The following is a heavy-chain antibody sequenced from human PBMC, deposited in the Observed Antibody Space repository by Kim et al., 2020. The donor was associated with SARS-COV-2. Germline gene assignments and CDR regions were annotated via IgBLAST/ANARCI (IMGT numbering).Heavy chain of an antibody. J-gene: IGHJ5*02. V-gene: IGHV1-69*13. CDR3: ALSRMTTTWFDP. CDR1: GGTFSSYA. D-gene: IGHD4-4*01. CDR2: IIPIFGTA. Sequence: SVKVSCKASGGTFSSYAISWVRQAPGQGLEWMGGIIPIFGTANYAQKFQGRVTITADESTSTAYMELSSLRSEDTAVYYCALSRMTTTWFDPWGQGTLVTVSS.